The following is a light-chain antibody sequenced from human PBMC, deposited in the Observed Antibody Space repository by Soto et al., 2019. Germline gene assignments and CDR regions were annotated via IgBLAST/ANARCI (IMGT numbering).Light chain of an antibody. CDR3: MQDIEIPET. Sequence: DIVMTQSPLSLSVTPGEPASISCRSSQSLLYTNGYNFLDWYLQKPGQSPQLLIYLGSNRAAVVPDRCSGRGAGKDFTLKISRVEADYVGIYYCMQDIEIPETFGQGTKVEIK. CDR2: LGS. V-gene: IGKV2-28*01. J-gene: IGKJ1*01. CDR1: QSLLYTNGYNF.